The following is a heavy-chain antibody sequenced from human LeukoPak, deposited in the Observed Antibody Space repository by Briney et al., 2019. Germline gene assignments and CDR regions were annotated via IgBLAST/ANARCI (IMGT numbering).Heavy chain of an antibody. J-gene: IGHJ4*01. CDR1: GFTFSSYA. CDR3: ARLSGSSSLFRHFDY. Sequence: GGSLRLSCAASGFTFSSYAMSWVRQAPGKGLEWVSAISTGGGSTYYADSVKGRFTISRDNAKNSVYLQMNILRAEDTAVYYCARLSGSSSLFRHFDYWGHGTLVTVSS. V-gene: IGHV3-23*01. CDR2: ISTGGGST. D-gene: IGHD6-6*01.